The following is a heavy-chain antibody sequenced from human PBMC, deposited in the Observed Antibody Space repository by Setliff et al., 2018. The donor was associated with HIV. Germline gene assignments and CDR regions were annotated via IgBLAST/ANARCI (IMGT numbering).Heavy chain of an antibody. CDR1: GFTFGDYA. CDR2: IRTNARGGAT. D-gene: IGHD3-9*01. Sequence: PGGSLRLSCAASGFTFGDYAMRWVRQAPGKGLEWVGFIRTNARGGATEYASSVKGRFTISRDDSKSIAYLQMSSLKIEDTAVYYCTRDHRFVDRYPEWWGQGTLVTVSS. J-gene: IGHJ4*02. V-gene: IGHV3-49*04. CDR3: TRDHRFVDRYPEW.